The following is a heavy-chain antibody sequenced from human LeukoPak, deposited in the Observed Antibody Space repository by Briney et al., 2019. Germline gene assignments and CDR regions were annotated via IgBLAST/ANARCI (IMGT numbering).Heavy chain of an antibody. CDR1: GYTFTSYD. Sequence: ASVKVSCKASGYTFTSYDINGVRQATGQGRAWMGGMNPNSGNTGYAQKLQGRVTITRNTSRSKAYMELSSLRSEATAVYYCARSMITFGGVTLFDYWGQGTLVTVSS. D-gene: IGHD3-16*01. V-gene: IGHV1-8*03. CDR2: MNPNSGNT. CDR3: ARSMITFGGVTLFDY. J-gene: IGHJ4*02.